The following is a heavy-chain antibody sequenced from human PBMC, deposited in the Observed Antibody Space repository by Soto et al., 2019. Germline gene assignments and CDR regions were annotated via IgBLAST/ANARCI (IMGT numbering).Heavy chain of an antibody. CDR3: ARGPPWMNAFDI. CDR1: AGMISRCS. CDR2: ISHTGTT. D-gene: IGHD5-12*01. Sequence: SETLSLSYTVSAGMISRCSWSLSRQSPGKGLEWVAYISHTGTTDYNPSLKSRLTISLDTSKNQFSLKLTSVTAADTAGYYCARGPPWMNAFDIWAQGTKVTVS. V-gene: IGHV4-59*01. J-gene: IGHJ3*02.